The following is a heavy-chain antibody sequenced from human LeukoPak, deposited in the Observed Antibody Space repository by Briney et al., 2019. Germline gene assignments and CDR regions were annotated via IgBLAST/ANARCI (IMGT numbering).Heavy chain of an antibody. Sequence: PGGSLRLSCAASGFTFSSYAMHWVRQAPGKGLEWVAVISYDGSNKYYADSVKGRFTISRDNSKNTLYLQMNSLRAEDTAVYYCARAPQRGIVGATPFDYWGQGTPVTVSS. CDR2: ISYDGSNK. CDR3: ARAPQRGIVGATPFDY. D-gene: IGHD1-26*01. CDR1: GFTFSSYA. V-gene: IGHV3-30*04. J-gene: IGHJ4*02.